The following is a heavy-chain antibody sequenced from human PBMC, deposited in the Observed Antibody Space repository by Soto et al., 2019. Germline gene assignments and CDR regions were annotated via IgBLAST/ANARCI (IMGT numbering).Heavy chain of an antibody. V-gene: IGHV3-21*01. Sequence: GGSLRLSCAASGFTFSTYSMNWVRQAPGKGLEWVSSISSSGTYIHYADSLKGRFTISRDNAKNSLYLQMNSLRADDTAVYYCARDILSGGAYPDSWGQGTKVTVSS. CDR2: ISSSGTYI. J-gene: IGHJ5*01. CDR3: ARDILSGGAYPDS. D-gene: IGHD3-10*01. CDR1: GFTFSTYS.